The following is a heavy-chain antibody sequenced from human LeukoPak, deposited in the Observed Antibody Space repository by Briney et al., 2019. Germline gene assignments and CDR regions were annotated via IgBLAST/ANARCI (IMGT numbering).Heavy chain of an antibody. Sequence: SETLSLTCTVSGGSISSYYWSWIRQPPGKGLEWIGYIYYSGSTNYNPSLKGRVTISVDTSKNQFSLKLSSVTAADTAVYYCASPVVAATGGAFDYWGQGTLVTVSS. V-gene: IGHV4-59*01. CDR3: ASPVVAATGGAFDY. CDR2: IYYSGST. CDR1: GGSISSYY. D-gene: IGHD2-15*01. J-gene: IGHJ4*02.